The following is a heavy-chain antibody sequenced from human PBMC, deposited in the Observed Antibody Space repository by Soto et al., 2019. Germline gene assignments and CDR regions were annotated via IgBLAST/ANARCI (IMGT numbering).Heavy chain of an antibody. D-gene: IGHD3-22*01. CDR3: ARRKYYYDSSGYALAI. Sequence: QVQLVESGGGLVKPGGSLRLSCAASGFTFSDYYMSWIRQAPGKGLEWVSYISSSSSYTNYADSVKGRFTISRDNAKNSLYLQMNSLSAEDTAVYYCARRKYYYDSSGYALAIWGHGTMVTVSS. CDR1: GFTFSDYY. CDR2: ISSSSSYT. J-gene: IGHJ3*02. V-gene: IGHV3-11*06.